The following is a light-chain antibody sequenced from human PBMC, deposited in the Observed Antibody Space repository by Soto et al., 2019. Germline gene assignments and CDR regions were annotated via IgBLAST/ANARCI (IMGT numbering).Light chain of an antibody. CDR3: QQYNNWPPGDT. CDR2: GAS. Sequence: ETVMTQSPATLSVSPGERATLSCRASQSVYSNLAWYQQKPGQAPRLLIYGASSRATGIPARFSGSGSGTAFTLTISSLQSEDFAVYYCQQYNNWPPGDTFGQGTKLEIK. V-gene: IGKV3-15*01. J-gene: IGKJ2*01. CDR1: QSVYSN.